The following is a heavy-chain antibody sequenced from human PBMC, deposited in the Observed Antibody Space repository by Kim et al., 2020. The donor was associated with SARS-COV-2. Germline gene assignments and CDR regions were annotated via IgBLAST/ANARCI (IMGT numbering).Heavy chain of an antibody. D-gene: IGHD4-17*01. J-gene: IGHJ6*03. V-gene: IGHV4-59*01. Sequence: RKSRVTISVDTSKNQFSLKLSSVTAADTAVYYCARTYGDYGYYYYYYTDVWGKGTTVTVSS. CDR3: ARTYGDYGYYYYYYTDV.